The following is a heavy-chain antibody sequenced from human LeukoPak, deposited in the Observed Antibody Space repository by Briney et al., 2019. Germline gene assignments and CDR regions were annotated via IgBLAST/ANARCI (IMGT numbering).Heavy chain of an antibody. D-gene: IGHD2-2*01. CDR1: GGSISSGGYY. V-gene: IGHV4-31*03. J-gene: IGHJ4*02. CDR3: ARGIVVVPAAPSLDY. Sequence: SQTLSLTCTVSGGSISSGGYYWSWIRQHPGKGLEWIGYIYYSGSTYYNPSLKSRVTISVDTSKNQFSLKLSSVTVADTAVYYCARGIVVVPAAPSLDYWGQGTLVTVSS. CDR2: IYYSGST.